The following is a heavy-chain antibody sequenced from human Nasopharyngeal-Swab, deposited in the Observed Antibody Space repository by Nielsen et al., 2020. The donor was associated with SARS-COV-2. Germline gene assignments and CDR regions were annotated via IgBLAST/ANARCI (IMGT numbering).Heavy chain of an antibody. Sequence: SATLSLTCTVSGGSISSYYWSWIRQPPGKGLEWIGYIYYSGSTNYNPSLKSRVTISVDTSKNQFSLKLSSVTAADTAVYYCARGPDAAGTYYYYYYMDVWGKGTTVTVSS. CDR1: GGSISSYY. J-gene: IGHJ6*03. D-gene: IGHD6-13*01. CDR2: IYYSGST. V-gene: IGHV4-59*01. CDR3: ARGPDAAGTYYYYYYMDV.